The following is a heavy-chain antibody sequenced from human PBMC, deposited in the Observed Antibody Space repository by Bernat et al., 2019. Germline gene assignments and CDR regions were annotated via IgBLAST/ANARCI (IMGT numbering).Heavy chain of an antibody. Sequence: QVQLVESGGGVVQPGRSLRLSCAASGFTFSSYGMHWVRQAPGKGLEWVAVISYDGSNKYYADSVKGRFTISRDNSKNTLYLQMNSLRAEDMAVYYCARELYSGYDLRRGAFDIWGQGTMVTVSS. CDR1: GFTFSSYG. V-gene: IGHV3-30*03. D-gene: IGHD5-12*01. CDR3: ARELYSGYDLRRGAFDI. J-gene: IGHJ3*02. CDR2: ISYDGSNK.